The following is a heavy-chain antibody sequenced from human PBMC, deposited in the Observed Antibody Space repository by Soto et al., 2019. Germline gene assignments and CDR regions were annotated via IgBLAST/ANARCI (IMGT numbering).Heavy chain of an antibody. CDR1: GFNFPGYY. Sequence: ASLTVSCKAHGFNFPGYYMKWVGQVSGQGLARLGWINPSTGGTNYTQKFHCRVTMTRDTSISTAYMELSRLRSDDTAVYYCPREGRYDIFTGYYPQYMDVWGQGTTPTDSS. D-gene: IGHD3-9*01. CDR3: PREGRYDIFTGYYPQYMDV. CDR2: INPSTGGT. J-gene: IGHJ6*02. V-gene: IGHV1-2*02.